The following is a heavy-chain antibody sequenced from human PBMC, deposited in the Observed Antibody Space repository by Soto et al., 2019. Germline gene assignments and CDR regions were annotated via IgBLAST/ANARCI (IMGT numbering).Heavy chain of an antibody. CDR3: ARDLYHDSSAPTFDT. V-gene: IGHV1-3*01. CDR1: GYTFSSYA. D-gene: IGHD3-22*01. CDR2: INAGNGNT. J-gene: IGHJ3*02. Sequence: XSVKVSCKASGYTFSSYAMHWVRQAPGQRLEWMGWINAGNGNTKYSQKFQGRVTITRDTSASTAYMVLSSLRSEDTAVYYCARDLYHDSSAPTFDTWGQGTMVTVS.